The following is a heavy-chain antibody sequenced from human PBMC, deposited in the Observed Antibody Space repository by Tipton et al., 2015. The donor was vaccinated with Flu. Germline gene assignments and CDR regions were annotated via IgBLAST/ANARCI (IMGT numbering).Heavy chain of an antibody. V-gene: IGHV1-69*01. CDR1: GGTFSSYA. Sequence: QLVQSGPEVKKPGSSVKVSCKASGGTFSSYAISWVRQAPGQGLEWMGGIIPIFGTANYAQKFQGRVTITADESTSTAYMELSSLRSEDTAVYYCARDATRYDFWSGYYNPLISFFDYWGQGTLVTVSS. J-gene: IGHJ4*02. CDR3: ARDATRYDFWSGYYNPLISFFDY. D-gene: IGHD3-3*01. CDR2: IIPIFGTA.